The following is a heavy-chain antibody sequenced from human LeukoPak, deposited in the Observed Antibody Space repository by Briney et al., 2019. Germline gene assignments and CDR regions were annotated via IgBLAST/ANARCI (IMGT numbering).Heavy chain of an antibody. CDR1: GFTFSSYW. V-gene: IGHV3-7*01. J-gene: IGHJ4*02. D-gene: IGHD6-19*01. CDR2: IKQDGSEK. Sequence: GGSLRLSCAASGFTFSSYWMSWVRQAPGKGLEWVANIKQDGSEKYYVDSVKGRFTISRDNAKNSLYLQMNSLRAEDTAVYYCARVPGQWLGVGWFDYWGQGTLVTVSS. CDR3: ARVPGQWLGVGWFDY.